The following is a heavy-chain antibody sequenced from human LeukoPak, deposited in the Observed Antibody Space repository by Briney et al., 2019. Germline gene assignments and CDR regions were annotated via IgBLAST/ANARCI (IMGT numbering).Heavy chain of an antibody. CDR3: AKERSTTTWYDH. D-gene: IGHD2-2*01. V-gene: IGHV3-30*18. J-gene: IGHJ4*02. CDR1: GFTFSSFG. CDR2: VSYDGSKK. Sequence: GGSLRLSCAASGFTFSSFGMHWVRQAPGKGPEWMAVVSYDGSKKFYGDSVKGRFAISRDNSKNTVYLQMNSLRAEDTAVYYCAKERSTTTWYDHWGQGILVTVSS.